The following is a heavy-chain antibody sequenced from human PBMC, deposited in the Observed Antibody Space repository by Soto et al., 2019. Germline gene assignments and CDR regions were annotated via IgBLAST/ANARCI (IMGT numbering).Heavy chain of an antibody. CDR2: IWYDGSNK. Sequence: QVQLVESGGGVVQPGRSLRLSCAASGFTFSSYGMHWVRQAPGKGLEWVAVIWYDGSNKYYADSVKGRFTISRDNSKNTLYLQLNSVRAEDTAVYYCARVTRRGYCSGGSCYSLTYYYYYGMDVWGHGTTVTVSS. CDR1: GFTFSSYG. D-gene: IGHD2-15*01. CDR3: ARVTRRGYCSGGSCYSLTYYYYYGMDV. J-gene: IGHJ6*02. V-gene: IGHV3-33*01.